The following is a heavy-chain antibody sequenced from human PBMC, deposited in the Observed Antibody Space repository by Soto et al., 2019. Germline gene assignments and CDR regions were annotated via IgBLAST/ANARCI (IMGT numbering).Heavy chain of an antibody. D-gene: IGHD1-26*01. Sequence: QVQLVESGGGVVKPGGSPRLSCAASGFTFSDYYMSWIRQAPGKGLEWVSYITSSSSYTNYADSVKGRFTISRDNAKNSLYRQMNSLRAEDTAVYYCARTPYSGSYYGGWFDPWGQGTLVTVSS. V-gene: IGHV3-11*06. CDR3: ARTPYSGSYYGGWFDP. CDR2: ITSSSSYT. J-gene: IGHJ5*02. CDR1: GFTFSDYY.